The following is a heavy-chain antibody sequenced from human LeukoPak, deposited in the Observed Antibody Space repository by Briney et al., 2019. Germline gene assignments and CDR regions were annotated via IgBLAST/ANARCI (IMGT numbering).Heavy chain of an antibody. V-gene: IGHV4-4*07. J-gene: IGHJ5*02. Sequence: PSETLSLTCTVSGGSISSYYWSWVRQPAGKGLECIGRIHTSGSANYNPSLKSRVTMSVDTSKNQLSLHLSSVTAADTAVYYCARLGNYSNYLIWFDPWGQGTLVTVSS. CDR3: ARLGNYSNYLIWFDP. CDR1: GGSISSYY. D-gene: IGHD4-11*01. CDR2: IHTSGSA.